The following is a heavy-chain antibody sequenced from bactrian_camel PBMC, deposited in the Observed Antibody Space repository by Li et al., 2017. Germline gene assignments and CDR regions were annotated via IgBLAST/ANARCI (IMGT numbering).Heavy chain of an antibody. CDR1: GFAGSNLY. Sequence: QLVESGGGSVQAGESLRLSCVASGFAGSNLYMAWFRQAPGKEREGVAAIDNAGSATFTYAVQGRFTISKDSAKNTLYLQMHSLKPEDSAMYYCAAGGTCDRPAYWGRGTQVTVS. CDR3: AAGGTCDRPAY. J-gene: IGHJ4*01. D-gene: IGHD5*01. CDR2: IDNAGSAT. V-gene: IGHV3S28*01.